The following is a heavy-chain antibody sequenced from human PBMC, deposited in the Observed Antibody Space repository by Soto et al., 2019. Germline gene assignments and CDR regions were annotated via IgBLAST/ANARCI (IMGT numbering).Heavy chain of an antibody. V-gene: IGHV3-21*01. J-gene: IGHJ4*02. CDR2: ISSSSSYI. D-gene: IGHD6-19*01. CDR3: ARDRSSGWYVLDN. CDR1: GFNFSCCN. Sequence: EVQLVESGGGLVKPGGSLRLSCAASGFNFSCCNMNWVRQAPGKGLEWISSISSSSSYIYYADSPQGRFTISRDNAKNSLYLQINSLTAEDTAVYYCARDRSSGWYVLDNWGQGTQVTVSS.